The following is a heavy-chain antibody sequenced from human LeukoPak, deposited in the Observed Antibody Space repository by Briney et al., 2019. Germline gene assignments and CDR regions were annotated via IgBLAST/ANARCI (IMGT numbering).Heavy chain of an antibody. CDR3: AKDMGDSSGWYGFDY. J-gene: IGHJ4*02. Sequence: GGSLRLSCAASGFTFDDYAMHWVRQAPGKGLERVSGISWNSGSIDYADSVKGRFTISRDNAKNSLYLQMNSLRAEDTALYYCAKDMGDSSGWYGFDYWGQGTLVTVSS. D-gene: IGHD6-19*01. CDR2: ISWNSGSI. CDR1: GFTFDDYA. V-gene: IGHV3-9*01.